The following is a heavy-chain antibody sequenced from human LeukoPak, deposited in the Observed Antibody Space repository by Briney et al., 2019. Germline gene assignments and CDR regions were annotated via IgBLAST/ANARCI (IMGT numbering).Heavy chain of an antibody. CDR2: INCNSGGT. V-gene: IGHV1-2*02. D-gene: IGHD2-15*01. J-gene: IGHJ4*02. CDR1: GYSFSDYY. CDR3: AREVVEARTAFDY. Sequence: GASVKVSCKASGYSFSDYYIHWVRRAPGQGPEWMGWINCNSGGTTYAQRFQGRVTMTRDRSMTTAYMELSRLTSDETAVYFCAREVVEARTAFDYWGQGTLVTVSS.